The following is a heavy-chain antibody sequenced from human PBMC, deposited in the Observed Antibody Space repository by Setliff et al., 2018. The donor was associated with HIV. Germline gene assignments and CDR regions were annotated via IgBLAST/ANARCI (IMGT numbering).Heavy chain of an antibody. CDR3: ARDHVVCSGGTCRSDDPYYYYYMNV. Sequence: ASVKVSCKTSGYMFNIYYMHWVRQVPGQGLEWMGWSNPNTGGTKYAQKFQGRVTMTMDTSTTTAYMELSGLKSDDTAVYYCARDHVVCSGGTCRSDDPYYYYYMNVWGQGTTVTVLL. D-gene: IGHD2-15*01. V-gene: IGHV1-2*02. J-gene: IGHJ6*03. CDR2: SNPNTGGT. CDR1: GYMFNIYY.